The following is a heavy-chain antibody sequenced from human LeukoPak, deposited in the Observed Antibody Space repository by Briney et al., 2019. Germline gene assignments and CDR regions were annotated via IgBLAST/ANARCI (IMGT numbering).Heavy chain of an antibody. CDR1: GFTFSSYA. CDR3: VRALMGTEDH. Sequence: GGSLRLSCAASGFTFSSYAMSWVRQAPGKGLEWVSVISGSGGSTYSADSVKGRFTISRDNAKNTLYLQMNRLRAEDTAVYYCVRALMGTEDHWGQGTLVTVSS. J-gene: IGHJ4*02. V-gene: IGHV3-23*01. CDR2: ISGSGGST. D-gene: IGHD2-8*01.